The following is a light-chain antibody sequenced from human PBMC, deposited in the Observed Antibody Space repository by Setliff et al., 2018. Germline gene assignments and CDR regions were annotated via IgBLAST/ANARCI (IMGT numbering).Light chain of an antibody. CDR1: SSDIGAYDY. V-gene: IGLV2-14*03. Sequence: QSVLTQPASVSGSPGQSITISCTGTSSDIGAYDYVSWYQYHPGKAPKFIIYDVSQRPSGVSNRFSGSKSGNTASLTISGLQAEDEADYYCTSFTATSTPVVFGGGTQLTVL. CDR2: DVS. CDR3: TSFTATSTPVV. J-gene: IGLJ3*02.